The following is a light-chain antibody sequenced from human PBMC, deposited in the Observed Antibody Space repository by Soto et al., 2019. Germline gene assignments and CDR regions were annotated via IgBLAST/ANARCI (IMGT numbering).Light chain of an antibody. CDR1: QSVTSN. V-gene: IGKV3-15*01. CDR2: VAS. J-gene: IGKJ1*01. CDR3: QQYNNWPWT. Sequence: EVVMTQSPATLSVSPGERATLSCRASQSVTSNLVWFQQKPGQAPRPLIYVASIRATGIPARFSGSGSGTEFTLTISSLQSEDFAVYYCQQYNNWPWTFDQGTKVEIK.